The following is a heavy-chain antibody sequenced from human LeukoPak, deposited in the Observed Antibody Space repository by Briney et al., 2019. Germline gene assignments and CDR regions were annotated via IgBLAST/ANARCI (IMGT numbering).Heavy chain of an antibody. J-gene: IGHJ6*03. CDR1: GASISSYY. CDR2: IYYSGST. Sequence: PSETLSLTCTVSGASISSYYWSWIRQPPGKGLEWIGYIYYSGSTNYNPSLKSRVTISVDTSKNQFSLNLSSVTAADTAVYYCARVSFFRWAATRPSYYYYYMDVWGKGTTVTISS. D-gene: IGHD2-15*01. V-gene: IGHV4-59*12. CDR3: ARVSFFRWAATRPSYYYYYMDV.